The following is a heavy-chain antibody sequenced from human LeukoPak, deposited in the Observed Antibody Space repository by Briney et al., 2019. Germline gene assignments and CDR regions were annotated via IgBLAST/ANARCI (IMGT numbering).Heavy chain of an antibody. CDR1: GGSITSYY. D-gene: IGHD1-26*01. Sequence: PSETLSLTCTVSGGSITSYYWSWIRQPPGKGLEWIGYIYYSGSTNYNPSLKSRVTISVDTSKNQFSLKLSSVTAADTAVYYCARDGSLGVGATNFDYWGQGTLVTVSS. CDR3: ARDGSLGVGATNFDY. J-gene: IGHJ4*02. V-gene: IGHV4-59*12. CDR2: IYYSGST.